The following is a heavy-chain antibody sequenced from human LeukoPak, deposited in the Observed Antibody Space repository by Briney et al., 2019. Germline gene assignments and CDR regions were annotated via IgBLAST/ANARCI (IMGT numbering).Heavy chain of an antibody. V-gene: IGHV4-59*01. J-gene: IGHJ6*02. D-gene: IGHD2-15*01. CDR3: ARHGLLPKPDGADV. CDR2: VYYTGSS. Sequence: SETLSLTRPVSGGSISYYFWSWIRQPPWKGLEWLAYVYYTGSSTYNPSLKSRLTIPVDTSKCQFPLILTSVTAAGPALDYIARHGLLPKPDGADVWGQGTTVTVSS. CDR1: GGSISYYF.